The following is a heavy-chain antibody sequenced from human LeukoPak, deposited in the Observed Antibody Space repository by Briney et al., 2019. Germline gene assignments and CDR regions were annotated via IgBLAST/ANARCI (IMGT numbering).Heavy chain of an antibody. CDR3: ASVGATYYDILTGHFDY. CDR1: EFTVSSNY. J-gene: IGHJ4*02. D-gene: IGHD3-9*01. CDR2: IYSGGST. V-gene: IGHV3-66*01. Sequence: GGSLRLSCAASEFTVSSNYMSWVRQAPGKGLEWVSVIYSGGSTYYADSVKGRFTISRDNSKNTLYLQMNSLRAEDTAVYYCASVGATYYDILTGHFDYWGQGTLVTVSS.